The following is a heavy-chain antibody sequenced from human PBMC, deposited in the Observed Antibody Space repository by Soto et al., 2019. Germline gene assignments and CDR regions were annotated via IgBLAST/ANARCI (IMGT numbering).Heavy chain of an antibody. Sequence: PGESLKISCKGSGYSFTIYCIGWVLQMPWKGLEWMGIIYPGDSDTRYSPSFQGQVTISADKSISTAYLQWSSLKASDTAMYYCARRVYGSGSYYKPFDIWGQGTMVTVSS. CDR3: ARRVYGSGSYYKPFDI. D-gene: IGHD3-10*01. J-gene: IGHJ3*02. CDR1: GYSFTIYC. CDR2: IYPGDSDT. V-gene: IGHV5-51*01.